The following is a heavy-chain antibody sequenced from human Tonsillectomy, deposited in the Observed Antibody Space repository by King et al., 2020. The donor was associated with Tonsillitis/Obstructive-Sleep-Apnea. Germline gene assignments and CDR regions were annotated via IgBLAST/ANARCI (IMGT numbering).Heavy chain of an antibody. Sequence: QLVQSGAEVKKPGESLKISCKGSGYSFTSYWIGWLRQMPGKGLEWMGIIYPGDSDSRYSPSFRGQITISSDKSISTAYLQWSSLKASDTAIYYCARHNYDFQNMDVWGKGTTVTVSS. CDR2: IYPGDSDS. V-gene: IGHV5-51*01. J-gene: IGHJ6*03. D-gene: IGHD3-3*01. CDR3: ARHNYDFQNMDV. CDR1: GYSFTSYW.